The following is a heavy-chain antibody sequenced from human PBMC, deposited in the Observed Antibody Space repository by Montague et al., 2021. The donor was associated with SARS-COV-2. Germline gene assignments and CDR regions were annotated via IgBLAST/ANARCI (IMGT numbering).Heavy chain of an antibody. J-gene: IGHJ6*02. D-gene: IGHD3-22*01. Sequence: SLRLSCAASGFTFDDYVMYWVRQPPGKGLEWVSLISGDGGKTYYADSVKGRFTTSRDNGKNSLYLQMNSLGTEDTALYHCAKGTYFYDSSGYYPESHYSYFDGMDVWGQGTTVTVS. CDR1: GFTFDDYV. CDR3: AKGTYFYDSSGYYPESHYSYFDGMDV. V-gene: IGHV3-43*02. CDR2: ISGDGGKT.